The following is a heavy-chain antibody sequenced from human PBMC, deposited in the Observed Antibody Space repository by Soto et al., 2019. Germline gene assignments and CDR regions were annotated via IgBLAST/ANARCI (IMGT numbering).Heavy chain of an antibody. Sequence: ASVKVSCKASGGTFSSYTISWVRQAPGQGLEWTGRIIPILGIANYAQKFQGRVTITADKSTSTAYMELSSLRSEDTAVYYCRVVVVPAAPGHYFDYWGQGTLVTVSS. V-gene: IGHV1-69*02. CDR1: GGTFSSYT. J-gene: IGHJ4*02. D-gene: IGHD2-2*01. CDR3: RVVVVPAAPGHYFDY. CDR2: IIPILGIA.